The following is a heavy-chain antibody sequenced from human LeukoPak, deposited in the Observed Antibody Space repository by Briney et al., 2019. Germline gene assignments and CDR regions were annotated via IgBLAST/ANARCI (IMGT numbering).Heavy chain of an antibody. D-gene: IGHD6-19*01. CDR1: GFTFSSFS. V-gene: IGHV3-21*01. CDR3: ASDRQWLVRGEDY. J-gene: IGHJ4*02. Sequence: GGSLRLSCAASGFTFSSFSMNWVRQAPGKGLEWVSSISSSSSYIYYADSVKGRFTISRDNAKNSLYLQMNSLRAEDTAVYYCASDRQWLVRGEDYWGQGTLVTVSS. CDR2: ISSSSSYI.